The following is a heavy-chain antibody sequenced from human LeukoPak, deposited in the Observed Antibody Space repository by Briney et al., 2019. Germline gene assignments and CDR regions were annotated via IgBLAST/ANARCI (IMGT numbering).Heavy chain of an antibody. D-gene: IGHD3-3*01. Sequence: SVKVSCKASGGTFSSYAISWVRQAPGQGLEWMGGIIPIFGTANYAQKFQGRVTTTTDESTSTAYMELSSLRSEDTAVYYCARSDVWSERLHFDYWGQGTLVTVSS. CDR3: ARSDVWSERLHFDY. CDR2: IIPIFGTA. V-gene: IGHV1-69*05. J-gene: IGHJ4*02. CDR1: GGTFSSYA.